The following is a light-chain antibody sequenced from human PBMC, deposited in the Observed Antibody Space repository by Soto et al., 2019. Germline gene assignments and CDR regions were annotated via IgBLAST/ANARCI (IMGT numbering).Light chain of an antibody. CDR1: QSVSSSY. Sequence: EIVLTQSPVTLSLSPGERATLSCRASQSVSSSYLGWYQQKPGQAPRLLLYGASRRATGIPDRFSGSGSGPDFTLTISRLEPEDFAVYYCQQYGSSPWTFGQGTKVEIK. J-gene: IGKJ1*01. CDR3: QQYGSSPWT. V-gene: IGKV3-20*01. CDR2: GAS.